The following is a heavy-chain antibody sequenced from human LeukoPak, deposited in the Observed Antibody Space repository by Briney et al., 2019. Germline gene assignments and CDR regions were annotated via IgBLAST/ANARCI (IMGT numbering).Heavy chain of an antibody. CDR1: GGSFSGYY. Sequence: PSETLSLTCAVYGGSFSGYYWSWIRQPPGKGLEWIGEINHSGSINYNPSLKSRVTISVDTSKNQFSLKLSSVTAADTAVYYCARVDAVAGGWFDPWGQGTLVTVSS. CDR2: INHSGSI. D-gene: IGHD6-19*01. V-gene: IGHV4-34*01. CDR3: ARVDAVAGGWFDP. J-gene: IGHJ5*02.